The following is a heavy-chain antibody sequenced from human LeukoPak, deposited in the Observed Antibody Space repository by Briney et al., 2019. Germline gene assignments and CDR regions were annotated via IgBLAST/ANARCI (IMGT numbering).Heavy chain of an antibody. CDR2: IRYDGSNK. CDR1: GFTFSSYG. CDR3: ARESFLEWLLSANWFDP. Sequence: PGGSLRLSCAASGFTFSSYGMHWVRQAPGKGLEWVAFIRYDGSNKYYADSVKGRFTISRDNSKNTLYLQMNSLRAEDTAVYYCARESFLEWLLSANWFDPWGQGTLVTVSS. V-gene: IGHV3-30*02. J-gene: IGHJ5*02. D-gene: IGHD3-3*01.